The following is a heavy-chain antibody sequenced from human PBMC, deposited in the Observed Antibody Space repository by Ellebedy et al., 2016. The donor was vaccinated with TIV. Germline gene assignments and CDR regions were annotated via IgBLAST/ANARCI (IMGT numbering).Heavy chain of an antibody. D-gene: IGHD2-8*02. J-gene: IGHJ3*02. CDR1: GFTVSSHY. CDR2: FFSGGNT. V-gene: IGHV3-66*01. CDR3: AKMGVRVPDAFDI. Sequence: GESLKISCAASGFTVSSHYMSWVRQAPGKGLEWGSVFFSGGNTYYAASVKGRFIISRDNSENTLYLHINSMRGEDTAVYYCAKMGVRVPDAFDIWGQGTMVTVSS.